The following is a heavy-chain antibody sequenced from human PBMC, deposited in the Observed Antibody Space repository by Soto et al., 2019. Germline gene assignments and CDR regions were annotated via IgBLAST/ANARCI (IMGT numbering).Heavy chain of an antibody. D-gene: IGHD3-22*01. CDR1: GFTFSSYA. CDR2: ISYDGSNK. CDR3: ARGFYYDSSGYYRGFDY. J-gene: IGHJ4*02. Sequence: ESGGGVVQPGRSLRLSCVASGFTFSSYAMHWVRQAPGKGLEWVAVISYDGSNKYYADSVKGRFTISRDNSKNTLYLQMNSLRAEDTAVYYCARGFYYDSSGYYRGFDYWGQGTLVTVSS. V-gene: IGHV3-30-3*01.